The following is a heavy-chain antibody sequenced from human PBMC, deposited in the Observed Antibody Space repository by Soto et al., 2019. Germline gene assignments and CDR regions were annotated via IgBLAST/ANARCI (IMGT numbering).Heavy chain of an antibody. CDR3: ARDSGMIRGNYGMDV. Sequence: EVQLVESGGGLIQPGGSLRLSCAASGFIVRSNYMTWVRQAPGKGLEWVSVIYSSGNIYYPDSVKGLFTTSRDNSQNTFFLQMNSLRAEDTAVYYCARDSGMIRGNYGMDVWGQGTTVIVSS. CDR1: GFIVRSNY. J-gene: IGHJ6*02. D-gene: IGHD3-10*01. CDR2: IYSSGNI. V-gene: IGHV3-53*01.